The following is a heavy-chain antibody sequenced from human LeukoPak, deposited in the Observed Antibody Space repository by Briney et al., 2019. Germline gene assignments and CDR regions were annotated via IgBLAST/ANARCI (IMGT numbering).Heavy chain of an antibody. J-gene: IGHJ3*02. CDR1: GFTVSSNY. Sequence: GGSLRLSCAASGFTVSSNYMSWVRQATGKRLEWVSVIYRGGSTYYADSVKGRFTISRDNSKNTLYLQINSLRAEDTAVYYCAREISRTGAFDIWGQGTMVTVSS. CDR3: AREISRTGAFDI. CDR2: IYRGGST. V-gene: IGHV3-53*05. D-gene: IGHD3-3*02.